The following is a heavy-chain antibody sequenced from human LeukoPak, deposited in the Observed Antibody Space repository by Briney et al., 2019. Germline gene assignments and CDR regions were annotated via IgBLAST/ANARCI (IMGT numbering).Heavy chain of an antibody. V-gene: IGHV3-30*04. CDR3: ARASWSGTVAGTDFDY. CDR1: GFTFSSYA. J-gene: IGHJ4*02. CDR2: ISYDGSNK. Sequence: GGSLRLSCAGSGFTFSSYAMHWVRQAPGKGLEWVAVISYDGSNKYYADSVKGRFTISRDNAKNSLYLQMNSLRAEDTAVYYCARASWSGTVAGTDFDYWGQGTLVTVSS. D-gene: IGHD6-19*01.